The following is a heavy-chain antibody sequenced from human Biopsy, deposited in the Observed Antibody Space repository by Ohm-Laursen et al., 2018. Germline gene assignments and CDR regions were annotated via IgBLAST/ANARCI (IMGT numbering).Heavy chain of an antibody. CDR1: GGSISDSTYH. Sequence: SETLSLTCIVSGGSISDSTYHWGWIRQSPGKGLEWIGNIYYSGNTDYSPSLKSRVTISVDTSNNQFSLKLRSVTAADTAVYYCARQVDFWSGYVDYWGQGTLVAVSS. V-gene: IGHV4-39*01. CDR3: ARQVDFWSGYVDY. CDR2: IYYSGNT. D-gene: IGHD3-3*01. J-gene: IGHJ4*02.